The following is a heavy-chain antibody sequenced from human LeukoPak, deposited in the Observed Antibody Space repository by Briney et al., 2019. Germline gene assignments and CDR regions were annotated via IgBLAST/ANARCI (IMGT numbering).Heavy chain of an antibody. D-gene: IGHD6-6*01. V-gene: IGHV4-39*01. CDR2: IYYSGNT. J-gene: IGHJ6*02. CDR1: GGSIISSSYY. CDR3: ARSDSSSSLVLGSYYGMDV. Sequence: SGTLSLTCTVSGGSIISSSYYLVWIRPSPGKGLGWVGTIYYSGNTYYNPSLKSRVTISVDTSKNQFSLQLTSVTAADTAVYYCARSDSSSSLVLGSYYGMDVWGQGTTVTVSS.